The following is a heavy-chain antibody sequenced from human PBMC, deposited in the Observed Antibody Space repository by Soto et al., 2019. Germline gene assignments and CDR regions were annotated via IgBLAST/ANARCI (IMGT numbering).Heavy chain of an antibody. CDR2: IYHSGST. J-gene: IGHJ5*02. D-gene: IGHD6-13*01. CDR1: GGSISSGGYS. V-gene: IGHV4-30-2*01. Sequence: QLQLQESGSGLVKPSQTLSLTCAVSGGSISSGGYSWSWIRQPPGKGLEWIGYIYHSGSTYYNPSPKTRVHITVDRSKNQFSLKLSSVTAADTAVYYCAMGIAAAGTGYWFDPWGQGTLVPVSS. CDR3: AMGIAAAGTGYWFDP.